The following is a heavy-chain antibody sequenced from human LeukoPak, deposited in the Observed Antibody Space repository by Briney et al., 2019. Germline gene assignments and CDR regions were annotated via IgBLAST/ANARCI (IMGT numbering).Heavy chain of an antibody. Sequence: GASLRLSSAASGFTFDDYAMHWVRQAPGKGLEWDSGISWNSGSIGYADSVKGRFTISRDNAKNSLYLQMNSLRAEDMALYYCAKDSGIQSFDYWGQGTLVTVSS. CDR3: AKDSGIQSFDY. J-gene: IGHJ4*02. CDR1: GFTFDDYA. V-gene: IGHV3-9*03. D-gene: IGHD5-18*01. CDR2: ISWNSGSI.